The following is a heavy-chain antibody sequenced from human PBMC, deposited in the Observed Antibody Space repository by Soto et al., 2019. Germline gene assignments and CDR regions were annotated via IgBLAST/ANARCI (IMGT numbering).Heavy chain of an antibody. J-gene: IGHJ3*02. CDR3: ARRVAPDAFDI. Sequence: QLQLQESGPGLVKPSETLSLTCTVSGGSISSSSYYWGWIRQPPGKGLEWIGSIYYSGSTYYNPSLKSRVTISVDTSKNQFSLKLSSVTAADTAVYYCARRVAPDAFDIWGQGTMVTVSS. V-gene: IGHV4-39*01. CDR2: IYYSGST. CDR1: GGSISSSSYY. D-gene: IGHD5-12*01.